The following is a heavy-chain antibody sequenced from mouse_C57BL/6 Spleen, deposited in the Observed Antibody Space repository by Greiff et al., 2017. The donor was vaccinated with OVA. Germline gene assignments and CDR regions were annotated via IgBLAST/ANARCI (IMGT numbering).Heavy chain of an antibody. CDR3: TRVGTGTAYWYFDV. D-gene: IGHD4-1*01. CDR2: ISSGGDYI. V-gene: IGHV5-9-1*02. CDR1: GFTFSSYA. Sequence: EVKLQESGEGLVKPGGSLKLSCAASGFTFSSYAMSWVRQTPEKRLEWVAYISSGGDYIYYADTVKGRFTISRDNARNTLYLQMSSLKSEDTAMYYCTRVGTGTAYWYFDVWGTGTTVTVSS. J-gene: IGHJ1*03.